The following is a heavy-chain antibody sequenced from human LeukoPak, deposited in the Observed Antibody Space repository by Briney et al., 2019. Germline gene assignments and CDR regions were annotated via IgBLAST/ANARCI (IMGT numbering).Heavy chain of an antibody. D-gene: IGHD3-10*01. V-gene: IGHV4-38-2*02. J-gene: IGHJ4*02. CDR1: GYSISSGYY. CDR3: ARRWGITMVRGVLRVFDY. Sequence: SETLSLTCTVSGYSISSGYYWGWIRQPPGKGLEWIGSIYHSGSTYYNPSLKSRVTISVDTSKNQFSPKLSSVTAADTAVYYCARRWGITMVRGVLRVFDYWGQGTLVTVSS. CDR2: IYHSGST.